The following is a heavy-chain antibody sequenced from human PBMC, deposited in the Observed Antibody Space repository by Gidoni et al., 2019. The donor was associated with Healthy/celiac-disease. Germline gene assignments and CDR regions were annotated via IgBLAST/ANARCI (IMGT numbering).Heavy chain of an antibody. Sequence: QVQLQESGPGLVKPSETLSLTCTVSVYSISSGYYWGWIRQPPGKGLEWIGSIYHSGSTYYNPSLKSRVTISVDTSKNQFSLKLSSVTAADTAVYYCARDQWLAVDFDYWGQGTLVTVSS. V-gene: IGHV4-38-2*02. D-gene: IGHD3-22*01. J-gene: IGHJ4*02. CDR1: VYSISSGYY. CDR3: ARDQWLAVDFDY. CDR2: IYHSGST.